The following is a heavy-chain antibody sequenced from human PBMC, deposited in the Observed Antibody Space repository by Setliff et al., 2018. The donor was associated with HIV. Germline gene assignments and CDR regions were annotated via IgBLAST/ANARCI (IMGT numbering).Heavy chain of an antibody. Sequence: PSETLSLTCTVSGGSISSHYWSWIRQPPGKGLEWIGSIYYSGSTNYNPSLKSRVAISIDTSKNQFSLNLTSVTAADTAVYYCTIEGAGTIVYSWGQGTLVTVS. CDR1: GGSISSHY. D-gene: IGHD6-19*01. CDR3: TIEGAGTIVYS. CDR2: IYYSGST. V-gene: IGHV4-4*08. J-gene: IGHJ4*02.